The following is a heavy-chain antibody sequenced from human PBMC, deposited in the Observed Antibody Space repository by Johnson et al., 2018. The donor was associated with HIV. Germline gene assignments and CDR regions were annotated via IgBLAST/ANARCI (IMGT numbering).Heavy chain of an antibody. CDR2: IRYDGSYK. V-gene: IGHV3-30*02. CDR1: GFTFSSYG. J-gene: IGHJ3*02. Sequence: QVQLVESGGGVVQPGGSLRLSCAASGFTFSSYGMHWVRQAPGKGLEWVAFIRYDGSYKYYADSVKGRFTISRDNSKNTLYLQMNSLRAEDTAVYYCARASDAFDIWGQGTMVTVSS. CDR3: ARASDAFDI.